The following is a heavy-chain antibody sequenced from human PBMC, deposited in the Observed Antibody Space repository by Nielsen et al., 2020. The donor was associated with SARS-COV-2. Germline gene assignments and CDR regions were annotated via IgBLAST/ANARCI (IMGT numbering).Heavy chain of an antibody. J-gene: IGHJ4*02. CDR2: ISYDGSNK. D-gene: IGHD6-19*01. V-gene: IGHV3-30*18. Sequence: GESLKISCAASGFTFSSYGMHWVRQAPGKGLEWVAVISYDGSNKYYADSVKGRFTISRDNSKNTLYLQMNSLRAEDTAVYYCAKASRAVAGVGDYWGQGTLVTVSS. CDR3: AKASRAVAGVGDY. CDR1: GFTFSSYG.